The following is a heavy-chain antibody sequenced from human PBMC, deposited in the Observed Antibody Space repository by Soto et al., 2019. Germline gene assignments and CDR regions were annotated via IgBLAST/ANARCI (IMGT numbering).Heavy chain of an antibody. J-gene: IGHJ4*02. D-gene: IGHD6-19*01. Sequence: SETLSLTCTVSGGSISSSSYYWGWIRQPPGKGLEWIGSIYYSGSTYYNPSLKSRVTISVDTSKNQFSLKLSSVTAADTAVYYCARLGYSSGWYNFADYWGQGTLVTVSS. CDR1: GGSISSSSYY. CDR3: ARLGYSSGWYNFADY. V-gene: IGHV4-39*01. CDR2: IYYSGST.